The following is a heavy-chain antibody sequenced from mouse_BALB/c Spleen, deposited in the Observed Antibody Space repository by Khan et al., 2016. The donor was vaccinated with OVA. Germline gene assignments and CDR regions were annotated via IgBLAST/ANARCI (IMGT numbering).Heavy chain of an antibody. CDR1: GYIFTNYW. Sequence: QVQLQQSGAELVRPGASVKLSCKTSGYIFTNYWIHWVKQRSGQALEWIARIYPGPVITYSSAKLKDKATLTADKSSSTAYMQLSSLKSEDSAVYFCAREEALYYFEYWGQGTTLTVSS. CDR3: AREEALYYFEY. CDR2: IYPGPVIT. J-gene: IGHJ2*01. V-gene: IGHV1-76*01. D-gene: IGHD3-2*02.